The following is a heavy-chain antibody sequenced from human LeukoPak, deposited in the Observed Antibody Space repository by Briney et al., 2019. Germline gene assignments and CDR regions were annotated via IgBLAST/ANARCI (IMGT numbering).Heavy chain of an antibody. Sequence: SETLSLTCTVSDGSVTNYDWSWVRQPPGKGLEFIGHVHYSGTTNYNPSLRSRVTISIDTSKKHFFLKLKSVTAADTAVYYCATGYGDFRVEGRYFYSWGQGTLVTVSS. D-gene: IGHD4-17*01. J-gene: IGHJ4*02. CDR1: DGSVTNYD. V-gene: IGHV4-59*02. CDR2: VHYSGTT. CDR3: ATGYGDFRVEGRYFYS.